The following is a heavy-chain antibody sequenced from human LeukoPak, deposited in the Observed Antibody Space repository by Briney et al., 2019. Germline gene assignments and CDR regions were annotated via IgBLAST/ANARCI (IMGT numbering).Heavy chain of an antibody. Sequence: GSLRLSCAASGFTFSSYAMSWVRQAPGKGLEWIGEIDHSGSTNYNPSLKSRVTISVDTSKNQFSLKLSSVTAADTAVYYCARLDAYYYDSSGYDLWGQGTLVTVSS. CDR1: GFTFSSYA. V-gene: IGHV4-34*01. D-gene: IGHD3-22*01. J-gene: IGHJ5*02. CDR3: ARLDAYYYDSSGYDL. CDR2: IDHSGST.